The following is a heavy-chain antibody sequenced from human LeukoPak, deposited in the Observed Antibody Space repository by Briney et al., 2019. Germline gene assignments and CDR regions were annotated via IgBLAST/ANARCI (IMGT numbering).Heavy chain of an antibody. D-gene: IGHD3-22*01. V-gene: IGHV1-2*06. CDR2: INPNSGGT. CDR3: ARGLLHWNYYDSSGSAEISC. CDR1: GYTFTGYY. Sequence: ASVKVSCKASGYTFTGYYMHWLRQAPGQGLEWMGRINPNSGGTNYAQKFQGRVTMTRDTSISTAYMELSRLRSDDTAVYYCARGLLHWNYYDSSGSAEISCWGQGTLVTVSS. J-gene: IGHJ4*02.